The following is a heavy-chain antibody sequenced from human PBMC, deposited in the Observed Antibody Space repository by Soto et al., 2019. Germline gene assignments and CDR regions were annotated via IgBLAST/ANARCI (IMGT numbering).Heavy chain of an antibody. D-gene: IGHD3-10*01. V-gene: IGHV1-69*06. J-gene: IGHJ3*02. CDR1: GGTLSDHG. CDR3: ARGVYGWGNYYTGPSAFDI. Sequence: QVQLEQSGAEVKKPGSSVKVSCKASGGTLSDHGVAWLRQAPGQGLEWMGGTIPVFNTAKYAQKLQGRVTVTADKFTNIAYMELSSLRSEDTAFYFCARGVYGWGNYYTGPSAFDIWGQGTMVIVSS. CDR2: TIPVFNTA.